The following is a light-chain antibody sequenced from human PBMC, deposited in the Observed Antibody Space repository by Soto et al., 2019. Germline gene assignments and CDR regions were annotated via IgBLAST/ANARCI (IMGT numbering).Light chain of an antibody. CDR1: QTTASRY. J-gene: IGKJ5*01. V-gene: IGKV3-20*01. Sequence: EIVLTQSPGTLSLSPGERATLSCRASQTTASRYLAWYQHQPGQAPRLLIYRTFARAPGIPDRFSGGGSGTDFTLTISRLEREDFAVYYCQQYDTSPPTFGQGTRLDIK. CDR2: RTF. CDR3: QQYDTSPPT.